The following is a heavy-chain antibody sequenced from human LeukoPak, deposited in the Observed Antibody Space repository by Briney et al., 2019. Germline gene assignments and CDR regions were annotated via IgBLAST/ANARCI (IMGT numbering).Heavy chain of an antibody. Sequence: GGSLSLSCAASGFTFSSYSMNWVRQAPGKGLEWVSSISSSSSYIYYAGSVKGRFTISRDNAKNSLYLQMNSLRAEDTAVYYCARDGARGGNDYWGQGTLVTVSS. D-gene: IGHD4-23*01. CDR3: ARDGARGGNDY. J-gene: IGHJ4*02. V-gene: IGHV3-21*01. CDR1: GFTFSSYS. CDR2: ISSSSSYI.